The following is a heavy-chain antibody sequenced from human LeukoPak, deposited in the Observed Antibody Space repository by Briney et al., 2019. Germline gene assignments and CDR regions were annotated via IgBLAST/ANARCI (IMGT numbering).Heavy chain of an antibody. V-gene: IGHV4-30-4*01. Sequence: NPSETLSLTCTVSGGSISSGDYYRSWIRQPPGKGLEWIGYIYYSGSTYYNPSLKSRVTISVDTSKNQFSLKLSSVTAADTAVYYCARERGIYGSGSYRSLYYYGMDVWGQGTTVTVSS. CDR1: GGSISSGDYY. J-gene: IGHJ6*02. CDR3: ARERGIYGSGSYRSLYYYGMDV. D-gene: IGHD3-10*01. CDR2: IYYSGST.